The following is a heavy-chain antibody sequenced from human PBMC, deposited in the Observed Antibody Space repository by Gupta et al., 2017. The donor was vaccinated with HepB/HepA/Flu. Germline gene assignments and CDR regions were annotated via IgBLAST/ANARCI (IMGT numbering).Heavy chain of an antibody. D-gene: IGHD3-16*01. V-gene: IGHV1-18*01. CDR1: GYTFNHYG. CDR2: FSAYKGRT. Sequence: QVQLVQSGAEVKNPGASVKLSCKASGYTFNHYGFTWVRQAPGQGLEWVGWFSAYKGRTDYAQNLQGRVSMTTDASTTTAYMELRNLRSDDTAVYYCGRWGPLYYYMDVWGKGTTVTVSS. J-gene: IGHJ6*03. CDR3: GRWGPLYYYMDV.